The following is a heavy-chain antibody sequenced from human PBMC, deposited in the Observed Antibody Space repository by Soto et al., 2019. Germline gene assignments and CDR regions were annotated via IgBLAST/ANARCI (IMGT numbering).Heavy chain of an antibody. V-gene: IGHV4-39*01. D-gene: IGHD3-16*02. CDR2: IYYNGNT. J-gene: IGHJ4*02. Sequence: SETLSLTCTVSGGSISSRGDYWVWIRQSPGRGLEWMGNIYYNGNTYYHPSFKTRCTISVDTSKNQFSLTLRSVTAADTAVYYCAKSGGVIVSHDFWGQGTRITVST. CDR3: AKSGGVIVSHDF. CDR1: GGSISSRGDY.